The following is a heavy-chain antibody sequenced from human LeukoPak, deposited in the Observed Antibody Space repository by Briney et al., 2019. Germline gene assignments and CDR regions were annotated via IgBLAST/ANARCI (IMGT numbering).Heavy chain of an antibody. CDR3: ARAVAGVTVDY. J-gene: IGHJ4*02. CDR2: IYHSGST. CDR1: GYSISSGYY. V-gene: IGHV4-38-2*02. D-gene: IGHD6-19*01. Sequence: SETLSLTCTVSGYSISSGYYWGWIRQPPGKGLEWIGSIYHSGSTYYNPSLKSRVTISVDTSKNQFSLKLSSVTAADTAVYYCARAVAGVTVDYWGQGTLVTVSS.